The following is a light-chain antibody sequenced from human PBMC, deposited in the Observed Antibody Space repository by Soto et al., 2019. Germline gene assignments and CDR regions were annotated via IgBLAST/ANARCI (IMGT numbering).Light chain of an antibody. CDR1: SSDVGGYNY. J-gene: IGLJ1*01. CDR3: SSYAGSNTPYV. CDR2: GVS. Sequence: QSALTQPPSASGSPGQSVTISCTGTSSDVGGYNYVSWYQQHPGKAPKLMIYGVSKRPSGVPDRFSGSKSGNTASLTVSGLQAEDEADYYCSSYAGSNTPYVFGTGTKLTVL. V-gene: IGLV2-8*01.